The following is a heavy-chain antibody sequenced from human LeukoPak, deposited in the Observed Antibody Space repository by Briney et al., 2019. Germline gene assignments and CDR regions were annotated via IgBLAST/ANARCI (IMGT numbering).Heavy chain of an antibody. CDR3: ATARAYDSSGYYTYDY. V-gene: IGHV1-24*01. D-gene: IGHD3-22*01. CDR1: GYTLTELS. J-gene: IGHJ4*02. Sequence: ASVKVSCKVSGYTLTELSMHWVRQAPGKGLEWMGGFDPEDGETIYAQKFQGRVTMTEDTSTDTAYMELSSLRSEDTAVYYCATARAYDSSGYYTYDYWGQGTLVTVSS. CDR2: FDPEDGET.